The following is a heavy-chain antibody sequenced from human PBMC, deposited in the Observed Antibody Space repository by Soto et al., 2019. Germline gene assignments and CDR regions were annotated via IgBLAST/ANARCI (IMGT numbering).Heavy chain of an antibody. CDR1: GFTFSSYA. Sequence: EVQLLESGGGLVQPGGSLRLSCAASGFTFSSYAMNWVRQAPGKGLEWVSDISSSGGSGGSTYYAESVKGRFTISRDNSKNTLYLQMNSLRAEDTAVYYCAKDWRMDVWGQGTTVTVSS. CDR2: ISSSGGSGGST. CDR3: AKDWRMDV. J-gene: IGHJ6*02. V-gene: IGHV3-23*01.